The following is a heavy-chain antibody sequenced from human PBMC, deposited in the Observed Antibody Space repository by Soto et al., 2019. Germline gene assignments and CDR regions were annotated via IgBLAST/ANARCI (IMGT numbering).Heavy chain of an antibody. Sequence: EVQLLESEGGLVQPGGSLRLSCTASGVTISTYAMNWVRQAPGKGLEWVSTISDTGGATFYAGSVKGRFTISRDNSKNTVYLQMRSLRVEDTAVYFCAKDGNPIPYLTGYYRLGWFDPWGQGTLVTVSS. CDR1: GVTISTYA. CDR3: AKDGNPIPYLTGYYRLGWFDP. J-gene: IGHJ5*02. V-gene: IGHV3-23*01. CDR2: ISDTGGAT. D-gene: IGHD3-9*01.